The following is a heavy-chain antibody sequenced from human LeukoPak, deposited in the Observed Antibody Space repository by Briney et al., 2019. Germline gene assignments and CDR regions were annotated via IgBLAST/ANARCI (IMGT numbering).Heavy chain of an antibody. CDR1: GYIFTSYY. CDR2: INPSGGST. Sequence: GASVKVSCKASGYIFTSYYMHWVRQAPGQGLEWMGIINPSGGSTSYAQKFQGRVTMTRDTSTSTVYMELSSLRSEDTAVYYCARDLYLCGGDRWGQGTLVTVSS. CDR3: ARDLYLCGGDR. D-gene: IGHD2-21*02. V-gene: IGHV1-46*01. J-gene: IGHJ1*01.